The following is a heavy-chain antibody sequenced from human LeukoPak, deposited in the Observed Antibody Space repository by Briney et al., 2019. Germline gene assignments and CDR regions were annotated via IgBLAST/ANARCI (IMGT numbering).Heavy chain of an antibody. CDR1: GFTFSSYW. D-gene: IGHD2-2*01. CDR3: ARGLCSSTSCYFDYYYYMDV. V-gene: IGHV3-7*01. J-gene: IGHJ6*03. CDR2: IKQDGSEK. Sequence: GGSLRLSCAASGFTFSSYWMSWVRQAPGKGLEWVANIKQDGSEKYYVDSVKGRFTISRDNAKNSLYLQMNSLRAEDTAVYYCARGLCSSTSCYFDYYYYMDVWGKGTTVTVSS.